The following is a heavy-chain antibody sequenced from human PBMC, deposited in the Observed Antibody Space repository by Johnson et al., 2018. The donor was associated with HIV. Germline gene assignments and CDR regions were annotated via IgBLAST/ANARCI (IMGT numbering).Heavy chain of an antibody. V-gene: IGHV3-20*04. CDR1: GFTFDDYG. D-gene: IGHD2-15*01. J-gene: IGHJ3*01. CDR3: ARVGVDDAFDF. Sequence: VQLVESGGGVVRPGGSLRLSCAASGFTFDDYGMSWVRQAPGKGLEWVSCINWNGGSTDYADSVKGRFTISRDNAKNSLFLQMNSLRAEDTALYSCARVGVDDAFDFWGQGTMVTVSS. CDR2: INWNGGST.